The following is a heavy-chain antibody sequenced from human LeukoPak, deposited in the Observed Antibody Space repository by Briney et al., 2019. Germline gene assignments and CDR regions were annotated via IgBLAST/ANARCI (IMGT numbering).Heavy chain of an antibody. CDR1: GGSFSGYY. CDR2: INHSRST. Sequence: SETLSLTCAVYGGSFSGYYWSWIRQPPGKGLEWIGEINHSRSTNYNPSLKSRVTISVDTSKNQFSLKLSSVTAADTAVYYCARGRDAAAFDIWGQGTTVTVSS. CDR3: ARGRDAAAFDI. D-gene: IGHD6-25*01. V-gene: IGHV4-34*01. J-gene: IGHJ3*02.